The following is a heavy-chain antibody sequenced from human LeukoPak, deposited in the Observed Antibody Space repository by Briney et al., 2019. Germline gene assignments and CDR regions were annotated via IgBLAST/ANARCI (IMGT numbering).Heavy chain of an antibody. D-gene: IGHD2-21*01. CDR3: ARGGGYCGGDCFHY. CDR2: MSAYTGDT. CDR1: GYTFTTYG. V-gene: IGHV1-18*01. J-gene: IGHJ4*02. Sequence: GASVKVSCNPCGYTFTTYGISWVRQAPGQGLEWMGWMSAYTGDTKYAQRFQGRVTMTRDTSTSTAYMELRNLRSEDTAVYYGARGGGYCGGDCFHYWGQGTLVTVSA.